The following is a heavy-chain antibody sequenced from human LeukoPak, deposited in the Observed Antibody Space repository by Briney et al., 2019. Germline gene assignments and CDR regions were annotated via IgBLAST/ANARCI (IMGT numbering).Heavy chain of an antibody. CDR1: GFTFSSSA. D-gene: IGHD6-19*01. J-gene: IGHJ4*02. CDR2: ISASGGST. CDR3: GRGIDYSSGPDS. Sequence: GGSLRLSCAASGFTFSSSAMSWVRQVPGKGLEWVSGISASGGSTYYADSVRGRFTISRENSKNTLYVQMNSLRDEDTAVYYCGRGIDYSSGPDSWGQGTLVTVSS. V-gene: IGHV3-23*01.